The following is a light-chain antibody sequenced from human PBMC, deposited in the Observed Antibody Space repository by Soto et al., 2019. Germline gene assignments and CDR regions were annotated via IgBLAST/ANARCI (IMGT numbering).Light chain of an antibody. CDR2: GAS. J-gene: IGKJ2*01. Sequence: EIVMTQSPATLSLSPGERATLSCRASQSVSSNLAWYQQQPGQDPRLLIYGASTRATGIPARFSGSRSGTEFTLTISRLQSEDFAVYYCQQYNNWPYTFGQGTKLEIK. CDR3: QQYNNWPYT. V-gene: IGKV3-15*01. CDR1: QSVSSN.